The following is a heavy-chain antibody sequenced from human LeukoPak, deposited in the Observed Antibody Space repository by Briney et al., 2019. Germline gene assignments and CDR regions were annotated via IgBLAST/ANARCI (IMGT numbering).Heavy chain of an antibody. Sequence: GGSLRLSCAASGFTFSSYAMSWVRQAPGKGLEWVSAISGSGGSTYYADSVKGRFTISRDNAKNSLYLQMNSLRAEDTAVYYCARVGGRLDYWGQGTLVTVSS. V-gene: IGHV3-23*01. CDR3: ARVGGRLDY. CDR2: ISGSGGST. D-gene: IGHD3-16*01. CDR1: GFTFSSYA. J-gene: IGHJ4*02.